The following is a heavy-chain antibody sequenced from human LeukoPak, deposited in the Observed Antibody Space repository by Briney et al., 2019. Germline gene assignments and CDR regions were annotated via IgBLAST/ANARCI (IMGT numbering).Heavy chain of an antibody. CDR1: GFTFSSCS. D-gene: IGHD5-18*01. Sequence: GGSLRLSCAASGFTFSSCSMNWVRQAPGKGLEWVSCISSTSSYIYYADSVKGRFTISRDNTKNSLYLRMNGLRAEDTAVYYCARDRRGYSYGLDYWGQGTLITVSS. V-gene: IGHV3-21*01. CDR2: ISSTSSYI. CDR3: ARDRRGYSYGLDY. J-gene: IGHJ4*02.